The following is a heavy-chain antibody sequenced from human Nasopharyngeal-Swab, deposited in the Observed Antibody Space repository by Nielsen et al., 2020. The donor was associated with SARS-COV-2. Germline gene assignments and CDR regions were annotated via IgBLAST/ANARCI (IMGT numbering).Heavy chain of an antibody. D-gene: IGHD3-3*01. CDR2: IYYSGST. Sequence: SETLSPTFTVFGGSISSRRYYWGWIRQPPGKGLEWIWYIYYSGSTNYNPYLKSRVTISVDTSKNQFSLKLSSVTAADTAVYYCARGSTRITIFGVVIPYFDYWGQGTLVTVSS. J-gene: IGHJ4*02. CDR3: ARGSTRITIFGVVIPYFDY. V-gene: IGHV4-61*05. CDR1: GGSISSRRYY.